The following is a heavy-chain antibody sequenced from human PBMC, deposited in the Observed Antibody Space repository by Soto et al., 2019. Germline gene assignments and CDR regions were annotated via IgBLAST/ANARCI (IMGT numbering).Heavy chain of an antibody. CDR1: GGSISSGDYY. V-gene: IGHV4-30-4*01. CDR3: ARSYDRSGYYYGY. CDR2: IYNSGST. Sequence: SETLSLTCTVSGGSISSGDYYWSWIRQPPGKGLEWIGHIYNSGSTYSNPSLKSRVTISVDTSKNQFSLKLSSVTAADTAVYYCARSYDRSGYYYGYWGQGTLVTSPQ. J-gene: IGHJ4*02. D-gene: IGHD3-22*01.